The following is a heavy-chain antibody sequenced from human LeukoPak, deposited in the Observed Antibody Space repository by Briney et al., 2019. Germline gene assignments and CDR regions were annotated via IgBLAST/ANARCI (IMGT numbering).Heavy chain of an antibody. V-gene: IGHV3-23*01. CDR2: ISGSGGST. D-gene: IGHD6-6*01. J-gene: IGHJ5*02. CDR1: GFTFSSYA. CDR3: AKLDPIGGYSSSVSWFYP. Sequence: VGSLRLSCAASGFTFSSYAMSWVRQAPGKGLEWVSAISGSGGSTYYADSVKGRFTISRDNSKNTLYLQMNSLRAEDTAVYYCAKLDPIGGYSSSVSWFYPWGQGTLVTVSS.